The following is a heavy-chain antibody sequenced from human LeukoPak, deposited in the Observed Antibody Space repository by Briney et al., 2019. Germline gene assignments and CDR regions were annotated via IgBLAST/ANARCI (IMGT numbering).Heavy chain of an antibody. J-gene: IGHJ6*03. D-gene: IGHD5-18*01. CDR2: IYPGDSDT. Sequence: GESLKISCKGSGYSFTSYWIGWVRQMPGKGLEWMGIIYPGDSDTRYSPSFQGQVTISADKSISTAYLQWSSLKASDTAMYYCARRRARGYSYGPAGYYYYYMDVWGKGTTVTVSS. V-gene: IGHV5-51*01. CDR3: ARRRARGYSYGPAGYYYYYMDV. CDR1: GYSFTSYW.